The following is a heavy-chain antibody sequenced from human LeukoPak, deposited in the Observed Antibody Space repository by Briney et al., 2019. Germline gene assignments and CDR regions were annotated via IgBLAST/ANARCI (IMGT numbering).Heavy chain of an antibody. CDR2: INDRGNT. V-gene: IGHV4-59*01. CDR3: ARSSSASYHHAFGL. J-gene: IGHJ4*02. D-gene: IGHD3-10*01. Sequence: SETLSLTCTVSGGSLNIYYWSWLRQSPGKGLEWTAFINDRGNTNYIPSLMSRVTISMDTSKSQFSLTLNSVTPADAGVYLCARSSSASYHHAFGLWGQGILVTVSP. CDR1: GGSLNIYY.